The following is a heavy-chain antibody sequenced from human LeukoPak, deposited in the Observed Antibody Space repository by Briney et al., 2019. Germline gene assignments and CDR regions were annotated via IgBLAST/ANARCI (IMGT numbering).Heavy chain of an antibody. J-gene: IGHJ4*02. CDR3: ARSYSSGWYADY. D-gene: IGHD6-19*01. V-gene: IGHV1-18*04. CDR1: GYTFTSYG. Sequence: AALVKVSCKASGYTFTSYGISWVRQAPGQGLEWMGWISAYNGNTNYAQKLQGRVTMTTDTSTSTAYMELRSLGSDDTAVYYCARSYSSGWYADYWGQGTLVTVSS. CDR2: ISAYNGNT.